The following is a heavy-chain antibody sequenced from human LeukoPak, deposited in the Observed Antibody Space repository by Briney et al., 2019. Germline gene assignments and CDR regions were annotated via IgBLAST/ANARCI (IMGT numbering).Heavy chain of an antibody. CDR3: AKDKGDRYYYYYMDV. CDR2: ISWDGGST. CDR1: GFTFDDYA. Sequence: GGSLRLSCAASGFTFDDYAMHWVRQAPGKGLEWVSLISWDGGSTYYADSVKGRFTISRDNSKNSLYLQMNSLRAEDTALYYCAKDKGDRYYYYYMDVWGKGTTVTVSS. J-gene: IGHJ6*03. V-gene: IGHV3-43D*03. D-gene: IGHD3-16*01.